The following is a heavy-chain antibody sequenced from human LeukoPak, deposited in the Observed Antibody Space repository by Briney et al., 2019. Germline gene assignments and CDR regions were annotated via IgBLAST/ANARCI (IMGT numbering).Heavy chain of an antibody. CDR3: ARDGDYGGYFDY. CDR2: ISSSGTTK. J-gene: IGHJ4*02. Sequence: GGSLRLSCAASGFTFSSYEMNWVRRAPGKGLEWVSYISSSGTTKYYADSVQGRFTISRDNAKNSLYLQMNSLRAEDTAVYYCARDGDYGGYFDYWGQGTLVTVSS. V-gene: IGHV3-48*03. CDR1: GFTFSSYE. D-gene: IGHD4-23*01.